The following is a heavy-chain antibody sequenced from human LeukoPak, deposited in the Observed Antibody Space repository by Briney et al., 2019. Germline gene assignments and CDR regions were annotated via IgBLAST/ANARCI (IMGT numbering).Heavy chain of an antibody. J-gene: IGHJ5*02. CDR3: ARAALTTVTTSSLDP. V-gene: IGHV3-48*01. CDR2: ISSSSNTI. CDR1: GFTFSTYN. D-gene: IGHD4-17*01. Sequence: PGGSLRLSCAASGFTFSTYNMNWVRQAPGKGLEWVSYISSSSNTIYYADSVKGRFTISRDNAKNSLHLQMNSLRAEDTAVYYCARAALTTVTTSSLDPWGQGTLVTVSS.